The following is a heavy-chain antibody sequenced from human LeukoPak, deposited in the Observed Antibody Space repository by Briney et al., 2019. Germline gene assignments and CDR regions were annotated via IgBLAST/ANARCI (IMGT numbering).Heavy chain of an antibody. D-gene: IGHD3-22*01. CDR3: ARAFYDTEFDY. J-gene: IGHJ4*02. CDR2: IYYGGST. Sequence: PSETLSLTCTVSGGSISSGGYYWSWIRQHPGKGLEWIGYIYYGGSTYYNPSLKSRVTISVDTSKNQFSLKLSSVTAADTAVYYCARAFYDTEFDYWGQGTLVTVSS. V-gene: IGHV4-31*03. CDR1: GGSISSGGYY.